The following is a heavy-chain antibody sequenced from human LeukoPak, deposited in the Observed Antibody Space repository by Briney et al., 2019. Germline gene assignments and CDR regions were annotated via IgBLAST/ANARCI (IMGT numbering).Heavy chain of an antibody. J-gene: IGHJ3*02. D-gene: IGHD5-12*01. CDR2: IYPGDSDT. CDR1: GYSFTSYW. Sequence: GESLKISCKGSGYSFTSYWIGWVRQMPGKGLEWMGIIYPGDSDTRYSPSFQGQVTISADKSISTAYLQWSSLKASDTAMYYCARGSGLLYGGLTPTDAFDIWGQGTMVTVSS. V-gene: IGHV5-51*01. CDR3: ARGSGLLYGGLTPTDAFDI.